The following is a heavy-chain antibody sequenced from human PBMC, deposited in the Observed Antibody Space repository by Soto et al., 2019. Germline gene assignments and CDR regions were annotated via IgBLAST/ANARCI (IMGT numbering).Heavy chain of an antibody. CDR1: GFTFEDYA. J-gene: IGHJ5*02. Sequence: EVKLVESGGGWVQPGTSLRLSCGDSGFTFEDYAMNWVRQAPGTDLERVENINWNRNKIDYSYSVKGRFTISRANARNTLYLQVTILRPEDTAFYYCVKDSSSATTTPFTLFDAWGAGTVGTVSS. CDR2: INWNRNKI. V-gene: IGHV3-9*01. CDR3: VKDSSSATTTPFTLFDA. D-gene: IGHD4-17*01.